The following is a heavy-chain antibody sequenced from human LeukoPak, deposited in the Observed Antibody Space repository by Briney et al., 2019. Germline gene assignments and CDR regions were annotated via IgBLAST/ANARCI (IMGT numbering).Heavy chain of an antibody. CDR1: GGSINSYY. Sequence: SETLSLTCAVSGGSINSYYWSWIRQPPGKGLEWIGDIYYKGNTNYNPSLKSRVTISVDTSKNHLSLKMTSVLAADTAIYYCVRCDNTGWNYFDYWGQGILVTVSS. V-gene: IGHV4-59*08. J-gene: IGHJ4*02. CDR2: IYYKGNT. D-gene: IGHD6-19*01. CDR3: VRCDNTGWNYFDY.